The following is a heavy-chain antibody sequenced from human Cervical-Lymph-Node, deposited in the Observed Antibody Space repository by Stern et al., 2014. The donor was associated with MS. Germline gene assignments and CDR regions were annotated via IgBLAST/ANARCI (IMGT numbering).Heavy chain of an antibody. J-gene: IGHJ3*02. V-gene: IGHV4-59*01. CDR1: VGSISTYY. CDR2: ISYSGVT. D-gene: IGHD3-22*01. CDR3: ARRDYYDTSTYYDDAFDI. Sequence: HVQLQESGPGLVKASETLSLTCTVSVGSISTYYWTWIRQPPGKGLEWIGEISYSGVTNYNPALKSRVTLSVDTSKNQFSLKLSSVTAADTAVYYCARRDYYDTSTYYDDAFDIWGQGTMVTVSS.